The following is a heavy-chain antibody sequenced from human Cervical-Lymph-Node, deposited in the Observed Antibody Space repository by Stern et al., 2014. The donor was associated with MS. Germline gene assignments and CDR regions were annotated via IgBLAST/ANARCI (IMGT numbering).Heavy chain of an antibody. CDR3: ALGGFGHYFEY. J-gene: IGHJ4*02. CDR2: IIPIIGTA. V-gene: IGHV1-69*01. Sequence: VQLEESGAEVQKPGSSVKVSCRASGGTFSSSDISWVRQAPGQGLEWMGGIIPIIGTANYAQKYQGRVTITADESTSTAYRELSSLRSEDTAIYYCALGGFGHYFEYWGQGTLVTVSS. D-gene: IGHD3-10*01. CDR1: GGTFSSSD.